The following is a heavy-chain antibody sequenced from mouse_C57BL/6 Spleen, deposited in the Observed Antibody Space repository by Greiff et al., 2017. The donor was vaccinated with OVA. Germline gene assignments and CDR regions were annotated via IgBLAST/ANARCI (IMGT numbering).Heavy chain of an antibody. CDR2: INYDGSST. J-gene: IGHJ3*01. CDR1: GFTFSDYY. Sequence: EVKLVESEGGLVQPGSSMKLSCTASGFTFSDYYMAWVRQVPEKGLEWVANINYDGSSTYYLDSLKSRFIISRDNAKNILYLQMSSLKSEDTATYYCAREEDGNYLAYWGQGTLVTVSA. CDR3: AREEDGNYLAY. V-gene: IGHV5-16*01. D-gene: IGHD2-1*01.